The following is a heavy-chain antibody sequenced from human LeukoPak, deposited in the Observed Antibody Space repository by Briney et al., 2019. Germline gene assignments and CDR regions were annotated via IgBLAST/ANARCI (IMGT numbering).Heavy chain of an antibody. J-gene: IGHJ1*01. CDR2: ISAYNGNT. CDR1: GYTFTDYY. D-gene: IGHD1-26*01. V-gene: IGHV1-18*04. Sequence: GASVKVSCKASGYTFTDYYMHWVRQAPGQGLEWMGWISAYNGNTNYAQKLQGRVTMTTDTSTSTAYMELRSLRSDDTAVYYCARVQGRNGIVGEEYFQHWGQGTLVTVSS. CDR3: ARVQGRNGIVGEEYFQH.